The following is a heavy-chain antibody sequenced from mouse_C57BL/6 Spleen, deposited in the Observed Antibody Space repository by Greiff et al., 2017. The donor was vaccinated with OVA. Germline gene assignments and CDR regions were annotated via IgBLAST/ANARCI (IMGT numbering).Heavy chain of an antibody. J-gene: IGHJ1*03. D-gene: IGHD1-1*01. CDR2: IYPGDGDT. CDR1: GYAFSSYW. Sequence: QVQLQQSGAELVKPGASVKISCKASGYAFSSYWMNWVKQRPGKGLAWIGQIYPGDGDTNYNGKFKGKATLTADKSSSTAYMQLSSLTSEDSAVYFCARGIYYYGSSYWYFDVWGTGTTVTVSS. V-gene: IGHV1-80*01. CDR3: ARGIYYYGSSYWYFDV.